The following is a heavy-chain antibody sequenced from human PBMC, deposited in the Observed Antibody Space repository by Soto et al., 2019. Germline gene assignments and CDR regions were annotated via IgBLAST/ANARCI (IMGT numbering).Heavy chain of an antibody. CDR1: GFPFGTTD. J-gene: IGHJ5*02. D-gene: IGHD3-10*01. V-gene: IGHV3-23*01. Sequence: PGGSLRLSCAASGFPFGTTDISWVRQAPGEGLEWVSTIDGSGGITFYADSVKGRFTISRDNSRNTVYLQMNSLRGDDTALYYCVKNSGWFNTWGQGALVTSPQ. CDR3: VKNSGWFNT. CDR2: IDGSGGIT.